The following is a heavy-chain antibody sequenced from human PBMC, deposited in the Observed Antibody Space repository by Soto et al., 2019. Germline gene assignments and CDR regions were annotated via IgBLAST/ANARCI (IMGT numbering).Heavy chain of an antibody. Sequence: GGSLRLSCAASGFTFSNYWMFWVCQIPGKGLVWVSRINSDGSSTNYADSVKGRFTISRDNAKNTLYLQMNSLRAEDTAVYYCARVGYCSNGVCYRGNYYFYGMDVWGQGTTVTVSS. CDR3: ARVGYCSNGVCYRGNYYFYGMDV. CDR1: GFTFSNYW. D-gene: IGHD2-8*01. J-gene: IGHJ6*02. CDR2: INSDGSST. V-gene: IGHV3-74*01.